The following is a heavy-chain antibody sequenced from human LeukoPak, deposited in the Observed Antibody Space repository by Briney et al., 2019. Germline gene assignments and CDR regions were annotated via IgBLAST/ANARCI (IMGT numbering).Heavy chain of an antibody. V-gene: IGHV4-61*01. CDR3: ARDEDDLFDP. J-gene: IGHJ5*02. CDR1: GGPVSSGSYY. D-gene: IGHD3-3*01. CDR2: IYYSGST. Sequence: SETLSLTCTVSGGPVSSGSYYWSWIRQPPGKGLEWIGYIYYSGSTNYNPSLKSRVTISVDTSKNQFSLKLSSVTAADTAVYYCARDEDDLFDPWGQGTLVTVSS.